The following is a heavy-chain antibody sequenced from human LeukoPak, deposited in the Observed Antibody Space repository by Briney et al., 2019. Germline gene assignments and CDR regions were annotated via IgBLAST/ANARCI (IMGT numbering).Heavy chain of an antibody. Sequence: ASVKVSCKASGYTFTGYYMHWVRQAPGQGLEWMGWINPNSGGTNYAQKFQGRVTMTRDTSISTAYTELSRLRSDDTAVYYCARDPVQWLVPIHGTTYTLNWFDPWGQGTLVTVSS. CDR3: ARDPVQWLVPIHGTTYTLNWFDP. D-gene: IGHD6-19*01. CDR2: INPNSGGT. CDR1: GYTFTGYY. V-gene: IGHV1-2*02. J-gene: IGHJ5*02.